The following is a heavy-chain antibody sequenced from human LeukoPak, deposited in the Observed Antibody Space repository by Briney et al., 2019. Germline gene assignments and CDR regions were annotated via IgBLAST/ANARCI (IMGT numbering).Heavy chain of an antibody. V-gene: IGHV3-74*01. Sequence: PGGSLTLSCAVSGFPFSGFWMHWVRQAPGEGLVWVSRIVFDGENPVYADSVKGRFTISRANAKRPPYLQTNNLMAEDTAMYYCASWRYCGETSCYPHWGQGTLVTVSS. CDR2: IVFDGENP. D-gene: IGHD2-21*01. CDR1: GFPFSGFW. CDR3: ASWRYCGETSCYPH. J-gene: IGHJ4*02.